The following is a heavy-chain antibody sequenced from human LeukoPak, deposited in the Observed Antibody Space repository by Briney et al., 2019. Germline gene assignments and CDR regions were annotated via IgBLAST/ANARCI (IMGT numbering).Heavy chain of an antibody. V-gene: IGHV3-30*18. D-gene: IGHD6-19*01. CDR3: AKDGLAGGWYGNYYFDY. CDR1: GFTFSSYG. CDR2: ISYDGSNK. J-gene: IGHJ4*02. Sequence: GGSLRLSCAASGFTFSSYGMHWVRQAPGKGLEWVAVISYDGSNKYYADSVKGRFTISRDNSKNTLYLQMNSLRAEDTAVYYCAKDGLAGGWYGNYYFDYWGQGTLVTVSS.